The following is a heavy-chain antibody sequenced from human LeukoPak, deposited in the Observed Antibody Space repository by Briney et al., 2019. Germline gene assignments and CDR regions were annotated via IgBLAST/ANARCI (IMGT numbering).Heavy chain of an antibody. CDR2: IYYSGST. Sequence: SETLSLTCAVYGGSFSGYYWSWIRQPPGKGLEWIGYIYYSGSTNYNPSLKSRVTISVDTSKNQFSLKLSSVTAADTAVYYCARDSGQWLGLNDAFDIWGQGTMVTVSS. CDR1: GGSFSGYY. J-gene: IGHJ3*02. CDR3: ARDSGQWLGLNDAFDI. D-gene: IGHD6-19*01. V-gene: IGHV4-59*01.